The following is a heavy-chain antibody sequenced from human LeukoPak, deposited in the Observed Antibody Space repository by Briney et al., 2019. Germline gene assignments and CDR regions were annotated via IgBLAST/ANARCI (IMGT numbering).Heavy chain of an antibody. CDR3: ARRAGDHYYFDY. Sequence: ASVKVSCKASGYIFTSYYMHWVRQAPGQGLEWMGIINPSSGSTSYAQKFQDRVKMTRDTSRSTVYMELSSLRSEDTAVYYCARRAGDHYYFDYWGQGALVTVSS. J-gene: IGHJ4*02. D-gene: IGHD7-27*01. V-gene: IGHV1-46*01. CDR1: GYIFTSYY. CDR2: INPSSGST.